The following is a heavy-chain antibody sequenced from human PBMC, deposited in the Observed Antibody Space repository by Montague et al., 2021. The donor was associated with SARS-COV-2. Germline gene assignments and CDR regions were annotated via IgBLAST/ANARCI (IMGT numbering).Heavy chain of an antibody. CDR1: GFSFSTYW. D-gene: IGHD3-22*01. V-gene: IGHV3-74*01. J-gene: IGHJ3*01. CDR3: LRENYEGFDA. Sequence: SLRLSCAASGFSFSTYWMALVRQAPGKGLVWVSCINGGGSGTTYPDSVKGRFAISRDNAKNTLYLQMNSLRVDDTAVYYCLRENYEGFDAWGQGTMVTVSS. CDR2: INGGGSGT.